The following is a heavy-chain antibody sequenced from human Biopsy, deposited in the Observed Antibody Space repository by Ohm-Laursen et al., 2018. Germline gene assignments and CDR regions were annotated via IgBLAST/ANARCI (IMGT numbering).Heavy chain of an antibody. J-gene: IGHJ5*02. Sequence: GTLSLTCTVSGGSVSSNTNYWAWIRQPPGKGLEWIGSIFYSGINYYNPSLKSRVNISVDTSKNQFSLNLNSVTAADTAVYYCARHPTGFWFDPWGQGTLVIVSS. CDR2: IFYSGIN. CDR3: ARHPTGFWFDP. V-gene: IGHV4-39*01. CDR1: GGSVSSNTNY.